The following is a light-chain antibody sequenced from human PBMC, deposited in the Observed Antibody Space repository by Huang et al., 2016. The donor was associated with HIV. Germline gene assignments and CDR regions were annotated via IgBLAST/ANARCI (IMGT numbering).Light chain of an antibody. Sequence: DIVMTQTPLSLSVTPGQPASISCKSSQRLLHSDGETYLYWYLHKPGQSPQLLIYEVSNRCAGVPERFIGSGSGTDFTLRISRVEAEDVGVYYCMQRTQRPLTFGGGTKVEIK. CDR2: EVS. J-gene: IGKJ4*01. V-gene: IGKV2D-29*02. CDR1: QRLLHSDGETY. CDR3: MQRTQRPLT.